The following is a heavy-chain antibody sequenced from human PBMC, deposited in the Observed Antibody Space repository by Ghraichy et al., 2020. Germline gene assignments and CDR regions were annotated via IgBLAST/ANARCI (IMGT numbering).Heavy chain of an antibody. CDR3: ARDLVVPDFGLVSYAFDV. D-gene: IGHD2-21*01. V-gene: IGHV3-48*02. CDR2: INRSGDLV. Sequence: GGSLRLSCATSGFVFSRYKMNWVRQAPGKGPEWVSYINRSGDLVAYADSVKGRFTISRDNARNSLYLQMNSLRDEDTAVYYCARDLVVPDFGLVSYAFDVWGLGTMVTVCS. CDR1: GFVFSRYK. J-gene: IGHJ3*01.